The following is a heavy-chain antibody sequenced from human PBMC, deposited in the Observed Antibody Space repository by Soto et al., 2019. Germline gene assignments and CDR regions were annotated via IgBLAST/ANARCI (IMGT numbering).Heavy chain of an antibody. CDR2: ISGSGGST. CDR3: ARDRPRGYSGYYGMDV. D-gene: IGHD5-12*01. Sequence: GGSLRLSYAASGFTFSSYPMSWVRQAPGKGLEWVSAISGSGGSTYYADSVKGRFTISRDNAKNSLYLQMNSLRAEDTAVYYCARDRPRGYSGYYGMDVWGQGT. J-gene: IGHJ6*02. V-gene: IGHV3-23*01. CDR1: GFTFSSYP.